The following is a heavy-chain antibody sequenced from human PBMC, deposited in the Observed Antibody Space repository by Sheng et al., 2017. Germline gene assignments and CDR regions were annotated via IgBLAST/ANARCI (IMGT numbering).Heavy chain of an antibody. J-gene: IGHJ4*02. CDR1: VAPSIITT. V-gene: IGHV4-59*01. CDR3: ARGTNWNNAPYYFDL. CDR2: SSHWAR. D-gene: IGHD1-1*01. Sequence: QVQLRESGPGLVKPFGDPCPSPALSLVAPSIITTGPGSGSPQKGIGMYWIYSSHWARHQRTTPPSESRGTISXDTSKNQFSLRLSSVTAADSAIYYCARGTNWNNAPYYFDLWGQGTLVTVSS.